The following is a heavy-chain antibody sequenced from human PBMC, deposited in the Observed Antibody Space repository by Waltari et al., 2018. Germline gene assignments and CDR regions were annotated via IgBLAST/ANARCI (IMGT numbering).Heavy chain of an antibody. CDR3: ARVFSIFGVISGEDV. CDR1: GFPFSDHY. J-gene: IGHJ6*02. Sequence: QVQLVESGGGLVKPGGSLRLSCAASGFPFSDHYMTWIRQAPGKGLELVSTTSGSGTTIYYADSVKGRFTVSRDNSKNSLFLLMNSLRADDTALYYCARVFSIFGVISGEDVWGQGTTVTVSS. D-gene: IGHD3-3*01. CDR2: TSGSGTTI. V-gene: IGHV3-11*04.